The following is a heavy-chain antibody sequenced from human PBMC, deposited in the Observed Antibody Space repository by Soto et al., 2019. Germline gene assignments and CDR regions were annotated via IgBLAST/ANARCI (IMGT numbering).Heavy chain of an antibody. D-gene: IGHD6-6*01. V-gene: IGHV3-74*01. CDR2: ISNDGSDT. J-gene: IGHJ4*02. CDR1: GFAFSIYP. CDR3: ERDRPESKHYFDY. Sequence: GALRLSCAASGFAFSIYPMHWVRQAPGKGLVWVSRISNDGSDTNYADSVKGRFTISRDNAKNTLYLQMNSLRAEDTAVYYCERDRPESKHYFDYWGQGNMVTVSS.